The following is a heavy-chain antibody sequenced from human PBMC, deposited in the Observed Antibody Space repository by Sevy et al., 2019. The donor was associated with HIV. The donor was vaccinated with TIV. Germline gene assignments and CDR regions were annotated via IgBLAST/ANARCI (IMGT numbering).Heavy chain of an antibody. J-gene: IGHJ4*02. V-gene: IGHV3-48*02. D-gene: IGHD2-21*01. CDR3: AGCPGHYSIDY. CDR2: IGTAAGVT. CDR1: GFTFNTYS. Sequence: GGSLRLSCAASGFTFNTYSLIWVRQTPGKGVEWFSFIGTAAGVTYYADSVKGRFTISRDNAKNSLYLQMNSLRDEDTAVYYWAGCPGHYSIDYWGQGTLVTVSS.